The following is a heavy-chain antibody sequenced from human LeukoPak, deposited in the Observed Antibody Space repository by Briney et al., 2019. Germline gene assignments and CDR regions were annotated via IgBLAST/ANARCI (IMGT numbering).Heavy chain of an antibody. CDR3: ARRRAYTSNWYVDY. Sequence: SETLSLTCAVYGGSFSGHYWSWIRQPPGKGLEWIGEIYHRGSTNYNPSLKSRVTISVDTSKNQFSLKLTSVTVADTAVYYCARRRAYTSNWYVDYWGQGTLVTVSP. D-gene: IGHD6-13*01. J-gene: IGHJ4*02. CDR1: GGSFSGHY. V-gene: IGHV4-34*01. CDR2: IYHRGST.